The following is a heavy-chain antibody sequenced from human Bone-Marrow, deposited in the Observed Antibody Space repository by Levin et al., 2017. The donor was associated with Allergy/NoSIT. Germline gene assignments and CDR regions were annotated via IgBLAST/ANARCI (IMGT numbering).Heavy chain of an antibody. D-gene: IGHD3-10*01. V-gene: IGHV4-30-2*01. Sequence: SQTLSLTCALSCGSISSGGSSWSWIRQPPGQGLEWIGYIFHTGSTYYNSSLKSRVTISVDRSKNQFSLKLTSVTAADTAVYYCARSFTMLRGGFDPWGQGILVTVSS. CDR3: ARSFTMLRGGFDP. J-gene: IGHJ5*02. CDR1: CGSISSGGSS. CDR2: IFHTGST.